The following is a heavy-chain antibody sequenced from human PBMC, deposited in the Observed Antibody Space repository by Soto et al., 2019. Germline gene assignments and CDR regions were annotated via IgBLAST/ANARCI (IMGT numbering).Heavy chain of an antibody. CDR1: GGSFSGYY. CDR2: INHSGST. D-gene: IGHD3-10*01. J-gene: IGHJ6*03. Sequence: ETLSLTCAVYGGSFSGYYWSWIRQPPGKGLEWIGEINHSGSTNYNPSLKSRVTISVDTSKNQFSLKLSSVTAADTAVYYCARFRDGSGSYYNNYYYYYMDVWGKGTTVTVSS. CDR3: ARFRDGSGSYYNNYYYYYMDV. V-gene: IGHV4-34*01.